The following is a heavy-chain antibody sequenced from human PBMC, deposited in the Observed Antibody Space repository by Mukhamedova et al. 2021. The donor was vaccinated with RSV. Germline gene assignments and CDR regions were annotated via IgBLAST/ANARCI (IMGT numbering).Heavy chain of an antibody. D-gene: IGHD6-13*01. CDR3: ARSIGTQDYYN. V-gene: IGHV1-69*01. CDR1: GVTFSSYA. Sequence: KASGVTFSSYALSWVRLAPGQGLEWMGGITPIFGTPNYARKFQGRVTITADESTSTAYLDLTDLRSEDTAVYYCARSIGTQDYYN. J-gene: IGHJ6*01. CDR2: ITPIFGTP.